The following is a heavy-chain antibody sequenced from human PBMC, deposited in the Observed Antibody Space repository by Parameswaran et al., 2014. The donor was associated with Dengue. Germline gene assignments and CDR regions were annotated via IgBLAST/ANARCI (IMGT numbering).Heavy chain of an antibody. CDR3: AIYFRPGIASGGITLWVNYGMDV. Sequence: WVRQAPGQGLEWMGGIIPIFGTANYAQKFQGRVTITADESTSTAYMELSSLRSEDTAVYYCAIYFRPGIASGGITLWVNYGMDVWGQGTTVTVSS. D-gene: IGHD6-25*01. CDR2: IIPIFGTA. V-gene: IGHV1-69*01. J-gene: IGHJ6*02.